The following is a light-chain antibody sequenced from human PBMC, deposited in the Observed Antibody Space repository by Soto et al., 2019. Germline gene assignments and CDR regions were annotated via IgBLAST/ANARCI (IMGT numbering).Light chain of an antibody. CDR2: AAS. Sequence: DIQMNQSPSSVSASVGDRVTITCRASQDISGWLAWFQQKPGKAPNLLIYAASILQSGVPSRFSGSGSGTDFTLTITYLQPEDFATYSCQQANSFPWTFGQGTKVEL. CDR3: QQANSFPWT. J-gene: IGKJ1*01. CDR1: QDISGW. V-gene: IGKV1D-12*01.